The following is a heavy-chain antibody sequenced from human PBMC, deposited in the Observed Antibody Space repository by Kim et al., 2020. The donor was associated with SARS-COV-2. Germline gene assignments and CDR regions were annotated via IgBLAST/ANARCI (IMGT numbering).Heavy chain of an antibody. D-gene: IGHD3-9*01. CDR3: ARTISIYDILTGHYYFDY. V-gene: IGHV3-20*04. Sequence: GGSLRLSCAASGFTFDDYGMSWVRQAPGKGLEWVSGINWNGGSTGYADSVKGRFTISRDNAKNSLYLQMNSLRAEDTAFYYCARTISIYDILTGHYYFDYWGQGTLVTVSS. CDR2: INWNGGST. J-gene: IGHJ4*02. CDR1: GFTFDDYG.